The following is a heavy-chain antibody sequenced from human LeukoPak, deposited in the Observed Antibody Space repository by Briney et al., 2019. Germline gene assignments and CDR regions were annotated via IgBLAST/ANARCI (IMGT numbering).Heavy chain of an antibody. D-gene: IGHD2/OR15-2a*01. Sequence: SVKVSCTASGGTFSSYAISWVRQAPGQGLGWMGRIIPIFGTANYAQKFQGRVTITTDESTSTAYMELSSLRSEDTAVYYCARYVISSYWYFDLWGRGTLVTVSS. CDR2: IIPIFGTA. CDR3: ARYVISSYWYFDL. CDR1: GGTFSSYA. J-gene: IGHJ2*01. V-gene: IGHV1-69*05.